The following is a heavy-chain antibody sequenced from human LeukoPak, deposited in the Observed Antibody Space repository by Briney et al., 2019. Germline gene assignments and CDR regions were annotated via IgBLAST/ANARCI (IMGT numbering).Heavy chain of an antibody. CDR2: IIPIFGTA. CDR1: GGTFSSYA. V-gene: IGHV1-69*01. Sequence: SVKVSCKASGGTFSSYAISWVRQAPGQGLEWMGGIIPIFGTANYAQKFQGRVTITADESTSTVYMELSSLRSEDTAVYYCARGHDHGDIVVVPAATWFDPWGQGTLVTVSS. D-gene: IGHD2-2*01. J-gene: IGHJ5*02. CDR3: ARGHDHGDIVVVPAATWFDP.